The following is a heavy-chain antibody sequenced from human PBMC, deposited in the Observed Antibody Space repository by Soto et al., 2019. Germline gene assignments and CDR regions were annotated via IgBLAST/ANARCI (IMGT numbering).Heavy chain of an antibody. J-gene: IGHJ4*02. D-gene: IGHD3-16*02. CDR2: ISSSSSYI. CDR3: ARVYYDYVWGSYRAQNFDY. Sequence: EVQLVESGGGLVKPGGSLRLSCAASGFTFSSYSMNWVRQAPGKGLEWVSSISSSSSYIYYADSVKGRFTISRDNAKNSLYLQMNSLRAEDTAVDYCARVYYDYVWGSYRAQNFDYWGQGTLVTVSS. CDR1: GFTFSSYS. V-gene: IGHV3-21*01.